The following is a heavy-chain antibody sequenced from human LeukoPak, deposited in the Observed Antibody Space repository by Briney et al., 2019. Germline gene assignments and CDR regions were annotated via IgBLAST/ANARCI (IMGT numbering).Heavy chain of an antibody. D-gene: IGHD3-9*01. V-gene: IGHV3-11*01. CDR2: ISSSGSTI. J-gene: IGHJ4*02. CDR3: ARGPPTTYFAWTFEY. Sequence: GGSLRLSCAASGFTVSSNYMSWVRQAPGKGLEWVSYISSSGSTIYYADSVKGRFTISRDNAKNSLYLQMNSLRAEDTAVYYCARGPPTTYFAWTFEYGGKGPLVTVSP. CDR1: GFTVSSNY.